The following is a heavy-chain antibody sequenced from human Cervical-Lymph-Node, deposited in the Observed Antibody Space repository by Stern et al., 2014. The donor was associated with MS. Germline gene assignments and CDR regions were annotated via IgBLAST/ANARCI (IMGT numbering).Heavy chain of an antibody. CDR3: ARSIVVVPTSVGAVVNWFDP. CDR1: GYTFINYA. J-gene: IGHJ5*02. CDR2: ISPYNGDT. Sequence: QLVQSGAEVKKPGASVRVSCKTYGYTFINYAITWVRQAPGQGLEWMGWISPYNGDTYYAQKFQDRVNMTTDSSASTAYMDLRSLRSDDTAIYYCARSIVVVPTSVGAVVNWFDPWGQGTPVTVSS. V-gene: IGHV1-18*01. D-gene: IGHD2-2*01.